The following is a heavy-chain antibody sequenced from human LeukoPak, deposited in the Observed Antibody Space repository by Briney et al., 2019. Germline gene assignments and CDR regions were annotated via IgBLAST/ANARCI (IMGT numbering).Heavy chain of an antibody. J-gene: IGHJ6*02. D-gene: IGHD2-15*01. CDR3: ARDGYCSGGSCYYYYYGMDV. CDR2: ISSGSSYI. V-gene: IGHV3-21*06. CDR1: GFTLSSYS. Sequence: GGSLRLSCAASGFTLSSYSMNWVRQAPGKGLEWVSSISSGSSYIHYADPMKGRFTISRDNAKNSLYLQMNSLRAEDTAVYYCARDGYCSGGSCYYYYYGMDVWGQGTTVTVSS.